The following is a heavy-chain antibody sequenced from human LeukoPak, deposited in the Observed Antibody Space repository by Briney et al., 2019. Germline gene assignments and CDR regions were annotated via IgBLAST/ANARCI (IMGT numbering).Heavy chain of an antibody. J-gene: IGHJ4*02. V-gene: IGHV3-30*04. CDR3: ARGGYDVLLYLSY. D-gene: IGHD3-9*01. CDR1: EFTFSSYA. Sequence: GRSLRLSCAASEFTFSSYAMHWVRQGPGKGLEWVAVISYDARDKYYADSVKGRFTISRDNSKNTLYLQMNSLRVEDTALYYCARGGYDVLLYLSYWGQGTLVTVSS. CDR2: ISYDARDK.